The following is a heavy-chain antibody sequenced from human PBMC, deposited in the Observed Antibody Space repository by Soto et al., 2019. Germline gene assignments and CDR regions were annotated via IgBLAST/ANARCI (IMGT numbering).Heavy chain of an antibody. CDR3: ASYPSHFYDSGVYGGYDIDA. V-gene: IGHV4-39*01. CDR2: IYYRGTT. CDR1: GGFVSSSFYY. Sequence: QLQLQESGPGLVKPSETLSLMCNVSGGFVSSSFYYWGWIRQPPGKGLEWIGSIYYRGTTYYNASLKSRVTISVDTSENQFSLRLSSVTAADTAVYYCASYPSHFYDSGVYGGYDIDAWGQGTLVTVSS. D-gene: IGHD3-22*01. J-gene: IGHJ5*02.